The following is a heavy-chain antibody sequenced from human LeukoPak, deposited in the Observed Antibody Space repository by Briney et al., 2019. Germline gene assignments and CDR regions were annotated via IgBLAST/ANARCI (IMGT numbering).Heavy chain of an antibody. D-gene: IGHD6-13*01. CDR1: GGSISSGGYY. J-gene: IGHJ4*02. V-gene: IGHV4-31*03. CDR2: IYYSGST. CDR3: AREGYSSRRSWYYFDY. Sequence: PSETLSLTCTVSGGSISSGGYYWSRIRQHPGKGLEWIGYIYYSGSTYYNPSLKSRVTISVDTSKNQFSLKLSSVTAADTAVYYCAREGYSSRRSWYYFDYWGQGTLVTVSS.